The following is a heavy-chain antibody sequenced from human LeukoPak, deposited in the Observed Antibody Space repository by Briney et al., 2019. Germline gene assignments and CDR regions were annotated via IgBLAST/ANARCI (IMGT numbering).Heavy chain of an antibody. Sequence: GGSLRLSCAASGFTFSSYGMHWVRQAPGKGLEWVAFIRYDGSNKYYADSVKGRFTISRDNSKNTLYLQMNSLRAEDTAVYYCAQELPAPYQLLFYYYYGMDVWGQGTTVTVSS. CDR2: IRYDGSNK. J-gene: IGHJ6*02. V-gene: IGHV3-30*02. CDR1: GFTFSSYG. CDR3: AQELPAPYQLLFYYYYGMDV. D-gene: IGHD2-2*01.